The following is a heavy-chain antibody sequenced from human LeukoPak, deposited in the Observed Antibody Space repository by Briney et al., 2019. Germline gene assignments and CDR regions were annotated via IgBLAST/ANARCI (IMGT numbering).Heavy chain of an antibody. CDR3: AREATGYRGISNWFDP. Sequence: ASVKVSCKASGYTSTSYYMHWVRQAPGQGLEWMGIINPSGGSTSYAQKFQGRVTMTRDTSTSTVYMELSSLRSEDTAVYYCAREATGYRGISNWFDPWGQGTLVTVSS. D-gene: IGHD5-12*01. CDR2: INPSGGST. CDR1: GYTSTSYY. V-gene: IGHV1-46*01. J-gene: IGHJ5*02.